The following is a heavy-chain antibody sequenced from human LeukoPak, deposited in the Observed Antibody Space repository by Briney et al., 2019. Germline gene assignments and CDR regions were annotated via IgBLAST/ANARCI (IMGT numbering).Heavy chain of an antibody. J-gene: IGHJ4*02. Sequence: ASVKVPCKVSGYTLTELSMHWVRQAPGKGLEWMGGFDPEDGETIYAQKFQGRVTMTEDTSTDTAYMELSSLRSEDTAVYYCATEVVGATNFDYWGQGTLVTVSS. V-gene: IGHV1-24*01. D-gene: IGHD1-26*01. CDR3: ATEVVGATNFDY. CDR2: FDPEDGET. CDR1: GYTLTELS.